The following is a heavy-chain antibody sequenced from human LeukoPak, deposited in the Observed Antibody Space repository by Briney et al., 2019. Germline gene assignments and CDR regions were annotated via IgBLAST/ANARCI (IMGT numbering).Heavy chain of an antibody. V-gene: IGHV3-23*01. J-gene: IGHJ4*02. CDR2: VSGSGGST. CDR3: AKRRTTVISLDQ. D-gene: IGHD4-17*01. Sequence: GGSLRLSCAASGFTFTDYAITWVRQAPGKGLEWVSAVSGSGGSTYYADSVKGRFTISRDDSKNTLYLRMNSLRAEDTAVYYCAKRRTTVISLDQWGQGTLVTVSS. CDR1: GFTFTDYA.